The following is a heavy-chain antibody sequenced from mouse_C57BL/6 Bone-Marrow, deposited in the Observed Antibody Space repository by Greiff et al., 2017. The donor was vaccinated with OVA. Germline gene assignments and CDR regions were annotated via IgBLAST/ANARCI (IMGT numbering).Heavy chain of an antibody. CDR3: ADYYAMDY. Sequence: QVQLQQPGAELVRPGPSVKLSCKASGYTFTSYWMHWVKQRPGQGLEWIGVIDPSDSYTNYNQKFKGKATLTVDTSSSTAYMQLSSLTSEDSAVYYCADYYAMDYWGQGTSVTVSS. CDR2: IDPSDSYT. J-gene: IGHJ4*01. CDR1: GYTFTSYW. V-gene: IGHV1-59*01.